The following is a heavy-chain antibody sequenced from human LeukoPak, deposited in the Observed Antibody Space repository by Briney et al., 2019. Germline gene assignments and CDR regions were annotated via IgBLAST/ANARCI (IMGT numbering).Heavy chain of an antibody. Sequence: PSGTLSLTCAVSGGSISSSNWWSWVRQPPGKGLEWIGEIYHSGCTNYNPSLKSRVTISVDKSKNQFSLKLSSVTAADTAVYYCARDLRWLQSTGAYAFDIWGQETMVTVSS. D-gene: IGHD5-24*01. CDR1: GGSISSSNW. CDR2: IYHSGCT. J-gene: IGHJ3*02. V-gene: IGHV4-4*02. CDR3: ARDLRWLQSTGAYAFDI.